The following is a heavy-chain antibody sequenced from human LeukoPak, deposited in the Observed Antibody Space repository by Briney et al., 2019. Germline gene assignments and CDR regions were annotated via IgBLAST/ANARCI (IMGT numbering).Heavy chain of an antibody. Sequence: GGSLRLSCAASGFTFSSYWMHWVRQAPGKGLVWVSRINSDGSSTSYADSVKGRFTISRDNAKNTLYLQMNSLRAEDTALYYCAKESASGIALDYWGQGTLVTVSS. CDR3: AKESASGIALDY. D-gene: IGHD6-13*01. V-gene: IGHV3-74*01. J-gene: IGHJ4*02. CDR1: GFTFSSYW. CDR2: INSDGSST.